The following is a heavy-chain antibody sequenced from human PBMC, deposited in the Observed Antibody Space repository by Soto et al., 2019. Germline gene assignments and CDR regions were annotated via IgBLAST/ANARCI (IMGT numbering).Heavy chain of an antibody. CDR2: INPNSGGT. Sequence: ASVKVSCKASGYTFTGYYMHWVRQAPGQGLEWMGWINPNSGGTNYAQKFQGRVTMTRDTSISTAYMELSRLRSDDTAVYYCARFDSSSWFGFRSEDKNWFDPWGQGTLVTVSS. D-gene: IGHD6-13*01. V-gene: IGHV1-2*02. CDR1: GYTFTGYY. CDR3: ARFDSSSWFGFRSEDKNWFDP. J-gene: IGHJ5*02.